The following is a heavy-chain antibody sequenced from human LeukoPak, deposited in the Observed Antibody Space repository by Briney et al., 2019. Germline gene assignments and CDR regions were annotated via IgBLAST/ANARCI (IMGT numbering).Heavy chain of an antibody. Sequence: GGSLRLSCAVSGFTFSNYWMHWVRQAPGKGLVWVSCLQSDGITTSYADSVKGRFTISRDNAKNTLYLQMNSLKVEDTAVYYCVPSAMPELDYWGQGTPDTVSS. CDR2: LQSDGITT. D-gene: IGHD2-2*01. CDR1: GFTFSNYW. V-gene: IGHV3-74*01. J-gene: IGHJ4*02. CDR3: VPSAMPELDY.